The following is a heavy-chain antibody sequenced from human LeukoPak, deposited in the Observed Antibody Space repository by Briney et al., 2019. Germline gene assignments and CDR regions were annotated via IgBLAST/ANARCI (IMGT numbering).Heavy chain of an antibody. V-gene: IGHV3-21*01. D-gene: IGHD3-22*01. CDR3: AREPEITMIVVAPEDAFDI. J-gene: IGHJ3*02. CDR2: ISSSSSYI. Sequence: GRSLRLSCAPSGFTFSSYSMNWVRQAPGKGLEWVSSISSSSSYIYYADSVKGRFTISRDNAKNSLYLQMNSLRAEDTAVYYCAREPEITMIVVAPEDAFDIWGQGTMVTVSS. CDR1: GFTFSSYS.